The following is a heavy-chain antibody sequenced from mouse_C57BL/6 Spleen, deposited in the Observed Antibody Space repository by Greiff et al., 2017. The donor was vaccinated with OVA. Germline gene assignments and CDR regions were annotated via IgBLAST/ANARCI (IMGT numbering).Heavy chain of an antibody. V-gene: IGHV1-62-2*01. CDR1: GYTFTEYT. CDR3: ARHEEGYHRGRTYYFDY. CDR2: FYPGSGSI. D-gene: IGHD2-14*01. J-gene: IGHJ2*01. Sequence: VQLQQSGAELVKPGASVKLSCKASGYTFTEYTIHWVKQRSGQGLEWIGWFYPGSGSIKYNEKFKDKATLTADKSSSTVYMELSRLTSEDSAVYFCARHEEGYHRGRTYYFDYWGQGTTLTVSS.